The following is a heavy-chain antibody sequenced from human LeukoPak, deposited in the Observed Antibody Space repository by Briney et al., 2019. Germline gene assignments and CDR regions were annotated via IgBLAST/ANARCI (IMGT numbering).Heavy chain of an antibody. D-gene: IGHD2-2*01. CDR1: GGSFSGCY. V-gene: IGHV4-34*01. CDR3: ARLGPRYCSSTSCRNWFDP. Sequence: PSETLSLTCAVYGGSFSGCYWSWIRQPPGKGLEWIGEINHSGSTNYNPSLKSRVTISVDTSKNQFSLKLSSVTAADTAVYYCARLGPRYCSSTSCRNWFDPWGQGTLVTVSS. CDR2: INHSGST. J-gene: IGHJ5*02.